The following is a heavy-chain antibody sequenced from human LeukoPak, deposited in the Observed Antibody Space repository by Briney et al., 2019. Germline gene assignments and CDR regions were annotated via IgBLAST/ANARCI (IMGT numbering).Heavy chain of an antibody. CDR2: ISGSGGST. CDR3: ARDQGDIVVVPAAIDY. J-gene: IGHJ4*02. D-gene: IGHD2-2*01. CDR1: GFSLSSYA. Sequence: GGSLRLSCAASGFSLSSYAMSWVRQAPGKGLEWVSAISGSGGSTYYADSVKGRFTISRDNSKKTLYLQMNSLRAEDTAVYYCARDQGDIVVVPAAIDYWGQGTLVTVSS. V-gene: IGHV3-23*01.